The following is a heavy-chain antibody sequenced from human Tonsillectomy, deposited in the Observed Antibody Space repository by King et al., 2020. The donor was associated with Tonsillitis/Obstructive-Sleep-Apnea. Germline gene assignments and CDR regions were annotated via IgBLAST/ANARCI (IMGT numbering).Heavy chain of an antibody. Sequence: VQLVESGGGVVQPGRSLRLSCAASGFTFSSYGMHWVRQAPGKGLEWVSFIWYDGSKEYSADSVKGRFTISRDNSKNTLYLQMNSLRDEDTAVYYCARDPVGATTDFDIWGQGTMVTVSS. D-gene: IGHD1-26*01. CDR3: ARDPVGATTDFDI. J-gene: IGHJ3*02. CDR2: IWYDGSKE. CDR1: GFTFSSYG. V-gene: IGHV3-33*01.